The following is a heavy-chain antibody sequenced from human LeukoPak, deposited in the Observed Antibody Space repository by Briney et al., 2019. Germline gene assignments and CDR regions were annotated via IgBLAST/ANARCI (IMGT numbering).Heavy chain of an antibody. V-gene: IGHV3-23*01. D-gene: IGHD3-3*01. CDR3: AKRKGYDFWSDDY. CDR2: ISGSGGST. CDR1: GFTFSSYD. Sequence: GGSLRLSCAASGFTFSSYDMSWVRQAPGKGLEWVSAISGSGGSTYYADSVKGRFTISRDNSKNTLYLQMNSLRAEDTAVYYCAKRKGYDFWSDDYWGQGTLVTVSS. J-gene: IGHJ4*02.